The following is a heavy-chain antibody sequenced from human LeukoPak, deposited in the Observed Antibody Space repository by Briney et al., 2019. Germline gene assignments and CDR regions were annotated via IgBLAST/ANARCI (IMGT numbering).Heavy chain of an antibody. CDR2: INPSGGST. CDR1: LYTFTSYY. Sequence: APVKVSCKASLYTFTSYYMHWVRQAPGQGLEWMGIINPSGGSTSYAQKFQGRVTMTRDTSTSTVYMELSSLRSEDTAVYYCAIVEMATINGFDYWGQGTLVTVSS. V-gene: IGHV1-46*03. D-gene: IGHD5-24*01. CDR3: AIVEMATINGFDY. J-gene: IGHJ4*02.